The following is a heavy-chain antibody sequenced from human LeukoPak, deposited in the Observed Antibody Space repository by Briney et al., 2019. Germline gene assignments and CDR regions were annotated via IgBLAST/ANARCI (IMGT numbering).Heavy chain of an antibody. CDR1: GYIFTSYA. CDR2: INMYNGHP. J-gene: IGHJ4*02. CDR3: ARDGLVEGVSSFDY. V-gene: IGHV7-4-1*02. D-gene: IGHD3-16*01. Sequence: ASVKVSCEASGYIFTSYAINWLRQAPGQGPEWMGWINMYNGHPTYAQGFTGRFVFSLDTSISTAYLQISSLKAEDTAVYYCARDGLVEGVSSFDYWGQGTLVTVSS.